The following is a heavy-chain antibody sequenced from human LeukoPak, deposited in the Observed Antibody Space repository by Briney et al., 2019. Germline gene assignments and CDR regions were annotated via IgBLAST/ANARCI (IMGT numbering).Heavy chain of an antibody. CDR2: IYTSGST. CDR3: AKDHESDGYPCLDH. Sequence: SETLSLTCTVSGGSISSYYWSWIRQPAGKGLEWIGRIYTSGSTNYNPSLKSRVTMSVDTSKNQFSLKLSSVTAADTAVYYCAKDHESDGYPCLDHWGLGTLVTVSS. D-gene: IGHD3-22*01. CDR1: GGSISSYY. V-gene: IGHV4-4*07. J-gene: IGHJ4*02.